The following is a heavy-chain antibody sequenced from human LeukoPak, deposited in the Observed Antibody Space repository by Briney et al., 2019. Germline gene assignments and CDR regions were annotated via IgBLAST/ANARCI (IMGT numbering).Heavy chain of an antibody. CDR1: GYTFTSYY. Sequence: ASVKVSCKASGYTFTSYYMHWVRQAPGQGLEWMGIINPSGGSTSYAQKFQGRVAMTRDTSTSTVYMELSSLRSEDTAVYYCARGWGYSYGWVDYFDYWGQGTLVTVSS. CDR2: INPSGGST. J-gene: IGHJ4*02. CDR3: ARGWGYSYGWVDYFDY. D-gene: IGHD5-18*01. V-gene: IGHV1-46*01.